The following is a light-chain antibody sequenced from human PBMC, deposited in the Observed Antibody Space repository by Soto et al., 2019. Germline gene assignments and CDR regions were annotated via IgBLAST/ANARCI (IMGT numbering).Light chain of an antibody. Sequence: EMGMTQSPATLSVSPWEIATLSCSASHSVSSNLAWYQQKPCQAPRLLIYGASTRATGIPARFSGSGSQTEFPLNISALQSEDFAVYYCQQYNNWPPWTFGEGTKVDIK. V-gene: IGKV3-15*01. CDR1: HSVSSN. CDR2: GAS. J-gene: IGKJ1*01. CDR3: QQYNNWPPWT.